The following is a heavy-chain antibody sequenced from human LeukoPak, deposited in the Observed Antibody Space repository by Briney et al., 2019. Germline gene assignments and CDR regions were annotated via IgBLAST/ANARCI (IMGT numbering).Heavy chain of an antibody. D-gene: IGHD3/OR15-3a*01. CDR1: GFTFSSYG. V-gene: IGHV3-30*19. CDR3: ARDDFTQAGFDY. CDR2: ISYDGSNK. Sequence: GGSLRLSCAMSGFTFSSYGMHWVRQAPGKGLEWVAVISYDGSNKYYADSVKGRFTISRDNSKNTLYLQMNSLRAEDTAVYYCARDDFTQAGFDYWGQGTLVTVSS. J-gene: IGHJ4*02.